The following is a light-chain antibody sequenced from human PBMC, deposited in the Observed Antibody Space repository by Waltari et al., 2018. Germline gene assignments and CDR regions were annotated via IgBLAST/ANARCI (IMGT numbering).Light chain of an antibody. Sequence: EIVLTQSPGTLSLSPREKATHSSRASQSISSSYLAWYQQKHGQTHRLLIYGAFNRAAGIPDRFSGSGSGTDFTLTVSRLEAEDFAVYYCYHYVSSLWTLGQGTKVEVK. J-gene: IGKJ1*01. CDR3: YHYVSSLWT. CDR1: QSISSSY. V-gene: IGKV3-20*01. CDR2: GAF.